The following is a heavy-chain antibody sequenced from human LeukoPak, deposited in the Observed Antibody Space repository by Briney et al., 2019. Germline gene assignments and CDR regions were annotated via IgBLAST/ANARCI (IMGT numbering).Heavy chain of an antibody. CDR2: IYYSGST. D-gene: IGHD5-18*01. V-gene: IGHV4-39*01. CDR3: ASPGSIQLYGMDV. J-gene: IGHJ6*02. Sequence: SETLSLTCTVSGGSISSSNYHWGWIRQPPGKGLELIGTIYYSGSTYYNPSLKSRVTISVDTSKNQFSLKLSSVTAADTAVYYCASPGSIQLYGMDVWGQGTTVTVSS. CDR1: GGSISSSNYH.